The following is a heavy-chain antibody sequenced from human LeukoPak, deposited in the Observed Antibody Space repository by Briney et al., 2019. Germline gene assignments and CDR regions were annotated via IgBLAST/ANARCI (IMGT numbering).Heavy chain of an antibody. CDR1: GGSISSYY. Sequence: SETLSLTCAIYGGSISSYYWSWIRQPAGKGLEWIGRIYTSGSTNYNPSLKSRVTISVDTSKNQFSLKLSSVTAADTAVYYCARGYYDSSGSATEYYFDYWGQGTLVTVSS. CDR3: ARGYYDSSGSATEYYFDY. V-gene: IGHV4-59*10. CDR2: IYTSGST. J-gene: IGHJ4*02. D-gene: IGHD3-22*01.